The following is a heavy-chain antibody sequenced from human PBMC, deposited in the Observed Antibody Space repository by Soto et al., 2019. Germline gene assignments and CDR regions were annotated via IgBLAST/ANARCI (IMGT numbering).Heavy chain of an antibody. D-gene: IGHD2-2*01. J-gene: IGHJ4*02. CDR2: IYYSGST. CDR1: GGSVSSGSYY. Sequence: SETLSLTCTVSGGSVSSGSYYWSWIRQPPGKGLEWIGYIYYSGSTNYNPSLKSRVTISVDTSKNQFSLKLSSVTAADTAVYYCARDHRGYCSSTCCLNTFDYWGQGTLVTVSS. CDR3: ARDHRGYCSSTCCLNTFDY. V-gene: IGHV4-61*01.